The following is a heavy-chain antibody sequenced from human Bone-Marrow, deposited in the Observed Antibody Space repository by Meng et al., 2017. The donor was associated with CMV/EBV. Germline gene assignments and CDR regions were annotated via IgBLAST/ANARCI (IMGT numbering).Heavy chain of an antibody. D-gene: IGHD3-22*01. CDR3: AKPFYLDYYDSSGYYGGLDY. CDR1: GFTFSSYV. CDR2: IRYDGSNK. J-gene: IGHJ4*02. Sequence: LSLSCAAPGFTFSSYVMHWVRQAPGTGLEWVAFIRYDGSNKYYADSVKGRFTISRDNSKNTLYLQMNSLRAEDTAVYYWAKPFYLDYYDSSGYYGGLDYWGQGTRVTVSS. V-gene: IGHV3-30*02.